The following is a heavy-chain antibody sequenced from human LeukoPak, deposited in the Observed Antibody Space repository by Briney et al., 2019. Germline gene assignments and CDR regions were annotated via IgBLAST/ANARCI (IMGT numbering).Heavy chain of an antibody. D-gene: IGHD1-26*01. Sequence: VGSLRLSCAASVFTFSCYALSWVRQAPGKGLQRHPVISGSGGNTYYADSVKGRFTISRANSKSTLFLQMNSLRAEDTAVYYCAKDGDGGSYYVLFDYWGQGALVTVSS. CDR2: ISGSGGNT. V-gene: IGHV3-23*01. CDR3: AKDGDGGSYYVLFDY. J-gene: IGHJ4*02. CDR1: VFTFSCYA.